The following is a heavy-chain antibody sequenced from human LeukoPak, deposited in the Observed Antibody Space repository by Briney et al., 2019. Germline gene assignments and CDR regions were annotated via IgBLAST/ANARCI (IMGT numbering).Heavy chain of an antibody. D-gene: IGHD2-15*01. J-gene: IGHJ3*02. CDR2: TYYRSKWYN. CDR3: AKQELLSAYDAFDI. Sequence: SQTLSLTCAISGDSVSSNSAAWNRIRQSPSRGLEXXXXTYYRSKWYNDYAVSVKSRITINPDTSKNQFSLQLNSVTPEDTAVYYCAKQELLSAYDAFDIWGQGTMVTVSS. V-gene: IGHV6-1*01. CDR1: GDSVSSNSAA.